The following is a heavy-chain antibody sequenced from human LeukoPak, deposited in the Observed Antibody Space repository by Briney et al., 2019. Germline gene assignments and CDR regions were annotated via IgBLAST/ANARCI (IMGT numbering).Heavy chain of an antibody. J-gene: IGHJ5*02. D-gene: IGHD3-3*01. CDR3: ARGIAGYDFWSGYYEGRGWFDP. CDR2: MKPNSGNT. V-gene: IGHV1-8*01. CDR1: GYTFTSYD. Sequence: ASVKVSCKASGYTFTSYDISWVRQATGQRLEWMGWMKPNSGNTGYAHKFQGRVTMTRNTFISTAYMELSSLRSEDTAVYYCARGIAGYDFWSGYYEGRGWFDPWGQGTRVTVSS.